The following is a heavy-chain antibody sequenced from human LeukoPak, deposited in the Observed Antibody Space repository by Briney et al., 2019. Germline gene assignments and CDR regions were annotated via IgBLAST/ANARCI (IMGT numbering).Heavy chain of an antibody. CDR1: GYTLTELS. J-gene: IGHJ3*02. Sequence: ASVKVSCKVSGYTLTELSMHGVRQAPGKGLEWMGGFDPEDGETIYAQKFQGRVTMTEDTSTDTAYMELSSLRSEDTAVYYCARTNIVVVPANVKTGAFDIWGQGTLVTVSS. V-gene: IGHV1-24*01. CDR3: ARTNIVVVPANVKTGAFDI. CDR2: FDPEDGET. D-gene: IGHD2-2*01.